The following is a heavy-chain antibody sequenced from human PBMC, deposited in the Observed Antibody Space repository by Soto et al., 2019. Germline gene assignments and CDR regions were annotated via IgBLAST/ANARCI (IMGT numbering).Heavy chain of an antibody. J-gene: IGHJ4*02. V-gene: IGHV1-46*01. CDR2: INPSGGST. Sequence: ASLKVSWKASGWSFPSYYMHCVRQAPGQGLEWMGIINPSGGSTSYAQKFQGRVTMTRDTSTSTVYMELSSLRSEDTAVYYCARDPQYYYDSSGSLFDYWGQGTLVTVSS. D-gene: IGHD3-22*01. CDR1: GWSFPSYY. CDR3: ARDPQYYYDSSGSLFDY.